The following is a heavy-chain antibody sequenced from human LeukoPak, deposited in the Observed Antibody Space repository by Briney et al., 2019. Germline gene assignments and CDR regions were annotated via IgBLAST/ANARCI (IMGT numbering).Heavy chain of an antibody. CDR2: IIPIFGTA. CDR3: ARDRGVVPAANEWDYYYYGMDV. J-gene: IGHJ6*04. D-gene: IGHD2-2*01. CDR1: GGTFSSYA. Sequence: ASVKVSCKASGGTFSSYAISWVRQAPGQGLEWMGGIIPIFGTANYAQKFQGRVTITADKSTSTAYMGLSSLRSEDTAVYYCARDRGVVPAANEWDYYYYGMDVWGKGTTVTVSS. V-gene: IGHV1-69*06.